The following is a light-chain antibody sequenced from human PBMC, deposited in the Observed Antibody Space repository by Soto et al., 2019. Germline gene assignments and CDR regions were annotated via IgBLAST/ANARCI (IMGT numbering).Light chain of an antibody. CDR2: AST. CDR1: QSISTY. V-gene: IGKV1-39*01. CDR3: QQTYNTPRT. Sequence: DIQMTQSPSSLSASVGDSVTITCRASQSISTYLNWYQQKPGRAPRVLIYASTSLQSGVPSRFRGSGSRTDFTLTISSLQPVDFATYYCQQTYNTPRTFGQGTRLEI. J-gene: IGKJ5*01.